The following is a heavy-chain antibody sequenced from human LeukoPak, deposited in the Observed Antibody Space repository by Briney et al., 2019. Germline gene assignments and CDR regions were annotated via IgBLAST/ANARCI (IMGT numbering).Heavy chain of an antibody. CDR3: ARDREQQLRLAFDI. CDR2: IYTSGST. CDR1: GGTISSGSYY. Sequence: SETLSLTCTVSGGTISSGSYYWSWIRQPAGKGLEWIGRIYTSGSTNYNPSLKSRVTISVDTSKNQFSLKLSSVTAADTAVYYCARDREQQLRLAFDIWGQGTMVTVSS. V-gene: IGHV4-61*02. J-gene: IGHJ3*02. D-gene: IGHD6-13*01.